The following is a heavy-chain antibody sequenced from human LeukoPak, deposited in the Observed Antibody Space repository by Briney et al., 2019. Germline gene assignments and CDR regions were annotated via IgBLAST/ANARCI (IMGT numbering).Heavy chain of an antibody. Sequence: ASVTVSCKASGYTFTSYGISWVRQAPGQGLEWMGWISAYNGNTNYAQKLQGRVTMTTDTSTSAAYMELRSLRSDDTAVYYCARDRGFGELYWFDPWGQGTLVTVSS. V-gene: IGHV1-18*01. J-gene: IGHJ5*02. CDR1: GYTFTSYG. D-gene: IGHD3-10*01. CDR2: ISAYNGNT. CDR3: ARDRGFGELYWFDP.